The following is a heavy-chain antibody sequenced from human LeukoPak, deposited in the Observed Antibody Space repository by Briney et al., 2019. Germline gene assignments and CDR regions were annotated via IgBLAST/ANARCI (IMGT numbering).Heavy chain of an antibody. Sequence: GASVKVSCKASGYTFTSYGISWVRQAPGQGLEWMGWISAYNGNTNYAQKLQGRVTMATDTSTSTAYMELRSLRSDDTALYYCARGVLRYFDWLLSGGGYYFDYWGQGTLVTVSS. CDR1: GYTFTSYG. V-gene: IGHV1-18*01. J-gene: IGHJ4*02. CDR3: ARGVLRYFDWLLSGGGYYFDY. CDR2: ISAYNGNT. D-gene: IGHD3-9*01.